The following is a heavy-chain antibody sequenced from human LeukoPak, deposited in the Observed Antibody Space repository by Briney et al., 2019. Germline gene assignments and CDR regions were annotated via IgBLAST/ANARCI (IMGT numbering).Heavy chain of an antibody. J-gene: IGHJ6*03. D-gene: IGHD6-19*01. CDR3: ARDSSGWYNYYYVDV. V-gene: IGHV4-4*07. Sequence: SETLSLTCTVSGDSISNYYWSWIRQPAGKGLEWIGRIYTSGSTNYNPSLKSRITMSVDTSKNQVSLKLSSVTVADTAVYYCARDSSGWYNYYYVDVWGKGTTVTISS. CDR2: IYTSGST. CDR1: GDSISNYY.